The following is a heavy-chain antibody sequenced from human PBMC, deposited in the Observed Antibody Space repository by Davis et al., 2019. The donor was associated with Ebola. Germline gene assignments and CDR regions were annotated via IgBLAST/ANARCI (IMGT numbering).Heavy chain of an antibody. Sequence: ASVQVSCKASGYTFTSYGTIWARQAPGQGLEWMGWISAYNGNTTYAQKLQGRVTMTTETSTSTAYMELRSLRSDDKAVYYCAREAVFSGSYHFDYWGQGTLVTVSS. CDR1: GYTFTSYG. V-gene: IGHV1-18*01. CDR3: AREAVFSGSYHFDY. D-gene: IGHD1-26*01. CDR2: ISAYNGNT. J-gene: IGHJ4*02.